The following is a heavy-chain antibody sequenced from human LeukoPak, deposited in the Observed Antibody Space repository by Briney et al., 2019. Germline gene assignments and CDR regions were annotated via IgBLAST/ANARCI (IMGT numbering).Heavy chain of an antibody. CDR1: GVSISSGGYS. J-gene: IGHJ6*02. CDR2: IYHSGST. Sequence: SQTLSLTCAVSGVSISSGGYSWSWIRQPPGKGLEWIGYIYHSGSTYYNPSLKSRVTISVDRSKNQFSLKLSSVTAADTAVYYCARDQVGLYYYYYGMDVWGQGTTVTVSS. CDR3: ARDQVGLYYYYYGMDV. D-gene: IGHD2-15*01. V-gene: IGHV4-30-2*01.